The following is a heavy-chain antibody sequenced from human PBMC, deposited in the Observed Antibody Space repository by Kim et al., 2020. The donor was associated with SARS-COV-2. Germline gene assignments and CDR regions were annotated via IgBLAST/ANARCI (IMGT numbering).Heavy chain of an antibody. J-gene: IGHJ6*02. CDR1: GLSFDDSA. CDR2: ISYDGRNK. V-gene: IGHV3-30-3*01. CDR3: ARGNYYESVSLSDYYNGMDV. Sequence: GGSLRLSCAASGLSFDDSAMNWVRHPPGKGLEWVAVISYDGRNKDYADSVKGRFTISRDNSKRTLYLQMNSLRVEDTAVYYCARGNYYESVSLSDYYNGMDVWGQGTTVTVSS. D-gene: IGHD3-10*01.